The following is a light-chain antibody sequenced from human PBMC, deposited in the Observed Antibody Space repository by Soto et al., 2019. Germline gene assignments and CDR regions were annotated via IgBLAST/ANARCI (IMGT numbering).Light chain of an antibody. CDR1: QYIAGN. V-gene: IGKV3-15*01. J-gene: IGKJ2*01. Sequence: EMVMTQSPGTLSVSPGERATLSCRASQYIAGNLAWYQQKPGQAPRVLVYGASIRAAGTPDRFTGSGFGTQFTLTISSLQSEDFAVYHCRQYNTRPPYTFGQGTKLEIK. CDR2: GAS. CDR3: RQYNTRPPYT.